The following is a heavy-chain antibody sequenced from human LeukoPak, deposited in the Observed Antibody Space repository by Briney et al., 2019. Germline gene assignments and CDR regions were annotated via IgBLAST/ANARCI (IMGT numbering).Heavy chain of an antibody. CDR2: INHSGST. V-gene: IGHV4-34*01. D-gene: IGHD3-22*01. CDR1: GGSISSYY. CDR3: ARLGSGHARYYDSSGYYYRDY. Sequence: SETLSLTCTVSGGSISSYYWSWIRQPPGKGLEWIGEINHSGSTNYNPSLKSRVTISVDTSKNQFSLKPSSVTAADTAVYYCARLGSGHARYYDSSGYYYRDYWGQGTLVTVSS. J-gene: IGHJ4*02.